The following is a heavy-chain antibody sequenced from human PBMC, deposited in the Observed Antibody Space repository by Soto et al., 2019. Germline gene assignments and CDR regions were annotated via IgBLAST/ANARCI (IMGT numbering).Heavy chain of an antibody. CDR1: GYSFTSYG. D-gene: IGHD3-22*01. J-gene: IGHJ3*01. Sequence: QVQLVQSGAEVKKPGASVKVSCKASGYSFTSYGVSWVRQAPGQGLEWMGWISTDKGGTKYAQKFQGRVTMTTDTSTSTVFMEVTSRRSDDTAVYYCGRDYYERSGDWHDGFDVWGQGTMVTVSS. CDR2: ISTDKGGT. V-gene: IGHV1-18*01. CDR3: GRDYYERSGDWHDGFDV.